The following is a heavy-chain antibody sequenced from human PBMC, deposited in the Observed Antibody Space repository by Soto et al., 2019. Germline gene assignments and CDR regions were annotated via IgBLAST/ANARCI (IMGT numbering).Heavy chain of an antibody. Sequence: ASVKVSCKASGYTFTGYYMHWVRQAPGQGLEWMGWINPNSGGTNYAQKFQGWVTMTRDESTSTAYMELSSLRSEDTAVYYCARGNTAMVTHYYYYGMDVWGQGTTVTVSS. V-gene: IGHV1-2*04. CDR1: GYTFTGYY. J-gene: IGHJ6*02. D-gene: IGHD5-18*01. CDR2: INPNSGGT. CDR3: ARGNTAMVTHYYYYGMDV.